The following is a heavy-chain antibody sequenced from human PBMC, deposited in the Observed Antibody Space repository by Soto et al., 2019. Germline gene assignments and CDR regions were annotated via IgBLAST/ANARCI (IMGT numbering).Heavy chain of an antibody. CDR3: ARLPRTTVHGTGSDY. D-gene: IGHD4-17*01. CDR2: FFSAEKT. V-gene: IGHV4-39*01. Sequence: QPPGKGLEWIGTFFSAEKTYYHPSLKSRLTISVDTSKNQFSLNLSSVTAAGTAVYYCARLPRTTVHGTGSDYWGKRTLVTVSS. J-gene: IGHJ4*02.